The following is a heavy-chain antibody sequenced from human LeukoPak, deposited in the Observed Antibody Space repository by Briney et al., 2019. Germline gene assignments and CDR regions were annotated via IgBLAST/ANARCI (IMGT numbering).Heavy chain of an antibody. CDR3: ARPQLLSPFDI. D-gene: IGHD2-2*01. Sequence: SVKVSCKASGGTFSSYAISWVRQAPGQGLEWMGRIIPILGIANYAQKFQGRVTITADKSTSTAYMELSSLRSEDTAVYYCARPQLLSPFDIWGQGTMVTVSS. CDR1: GGTFSSYA. V-gene: IGHV1-69*04. J-gene: IGHJ3*02. CDR2: IIPILGIA.